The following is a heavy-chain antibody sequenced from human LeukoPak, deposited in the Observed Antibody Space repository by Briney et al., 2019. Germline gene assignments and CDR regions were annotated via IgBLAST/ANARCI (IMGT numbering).Heavy chain of an antibody. J-gene: IGHJ4*02. V-gene: IGHV3-23*01. D-gene: IGHD3-10*01. CDR3: AKDVDYYGSGSYCDY. Sequence: GGSLRLSCAASGFTFSSYAMSWVRQAPGKGLEWVSAISGSGGNTYYADSVKGRFTISRDNSKNTLYLQMNSLRAEDTAVYYCAKDVDYYGSGSYCDYWGQGTLVTVSS. CDR1: GFTFSSYA. CDR2: ISGSGGNT.